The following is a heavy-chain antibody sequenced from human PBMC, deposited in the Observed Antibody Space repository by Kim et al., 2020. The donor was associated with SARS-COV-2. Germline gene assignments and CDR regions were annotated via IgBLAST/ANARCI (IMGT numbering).Heavy chain of an antibody. CDR1: GGTFSSYA. CDR3: ARISGSRDPIDYFDY. Sequence: SVKVSCKASGGTFSSYAISWVRQAPGQGLEWMGRIIPIRGIANYAQKFQGRVTITADKSTSTAYMEVSSLRSEDTAVYYCARISGSRDPIDYFDYWGQG. J-gene: IGHJ4*02. V-gene: IGHV1-69*04. D-gene: IGHD6-25*01. CDR2: IIPIRGIA.